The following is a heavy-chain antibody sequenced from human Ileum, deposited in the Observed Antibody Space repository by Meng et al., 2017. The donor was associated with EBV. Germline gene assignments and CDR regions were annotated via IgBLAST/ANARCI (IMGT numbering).Heavy chain of an antibody. CDR3: ARNVPGTSAYYD. CDR1: GYSISSTNW. CDR2: IYYSGST. J-gene: IGHJ4*02. Sequence: QGQLQGSGPGLGKPSDTLALTCAVSGYSISSTNWWGWIRQPPGKGLEWIGYIYYSGSTSYNPSLKSRVTMSVDTSKNQFSLNLNSVTAVDTAVYYCARNVPGTSAYYDWGQGTLVTVSS. D-gene: IGHD3-22*01. V-gene: IGHV4-28*01.